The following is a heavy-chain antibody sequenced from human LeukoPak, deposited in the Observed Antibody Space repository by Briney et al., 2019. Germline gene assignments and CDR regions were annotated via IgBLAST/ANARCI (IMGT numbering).Heavy chain of an antibody. CDR2: IKHDGSEK. CDR3: AGDYFYPMDV. CDR1: GFTFRIYW. J-gene: IGHJ6*02. Sequence: PGGSLRLSCEASGFTFRIYWMSWVRQAPGKGLEWVANIKHDGSEKYYVDSVKGRFTISRDNAKNSLYLQMNSLRAEDTAVYYGAGDYFYPMDVCGQGTTVTVSS. V-gene: IGHV3-7*04.